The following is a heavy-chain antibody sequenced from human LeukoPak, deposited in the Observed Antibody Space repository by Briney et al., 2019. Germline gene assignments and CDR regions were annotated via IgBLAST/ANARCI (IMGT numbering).Heavy chain of an antibody. CDR3: ARDIVVVPAAWEYFDY. CDR2: ISAYNGNT. D-gene: IGHD2-2*01. CDR1: GHTFTSYG. J-gene: IGHJ4*02. Sequence: GASVKVSCKASGHTFTSYGISWVRQAPGQGLEWMGWISAYNGNTNYAQKLQGRVTMTTDTSTSTAYMELRSLRSDDTAVYYCARDIVVVPAAWEYFDYWGQGTLVTVSS. V-gene: IGHV1-18*01.